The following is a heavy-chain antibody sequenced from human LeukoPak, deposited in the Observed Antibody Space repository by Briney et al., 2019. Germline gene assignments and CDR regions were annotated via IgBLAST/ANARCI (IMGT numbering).Heavy chain of an antibody. CDR1: GFTFSGYV. V-gene: IGHV3-23*01. J-gene: IGHJ4*02. CDR3: AKDQWPYMVRGVTLDF. D-gene: IGHD3-10*01. Sequence: GGSLRLSCAASGFTFSGYVMTWVRQPPGKGLQWVADISGSGGSTYYADSVKGRFSISRDNSNNTLSLQMNSLKSEDTAVYFCAKDQWPYMVRGVTLDFWGQGTLVAVSS. CDR2: ISGSGGST.